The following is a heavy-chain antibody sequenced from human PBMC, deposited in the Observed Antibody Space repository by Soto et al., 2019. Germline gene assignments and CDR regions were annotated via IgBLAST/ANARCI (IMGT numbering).Heavy chain of an antibody. V-gene: IGHV4-34*01. J-gene: IGHJ4*02. CDR2: IHQSGRT. CDR3: ARPSIGAVFEL. CDR1: GGSLDDYQ. Sequence: SETLSLTCAVYGGSLDDYQWTWIRQPPGKGLEWIGEIHQSGRTNYNPSLKSRVAISIDTSSKQFSLKVNSVTAADTAVYYCARPSIGAVFELWGQGAQVTVSA. D-gene: IGHD3-16*01.